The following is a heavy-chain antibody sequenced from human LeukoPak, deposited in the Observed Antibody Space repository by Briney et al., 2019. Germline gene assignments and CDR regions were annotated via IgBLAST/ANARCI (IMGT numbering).Heavy chain of an antibody. CDR1: GFTFSSYS. J-gene: IGHJ4*02. D-gene: IGHD6-19*01. Sequence: SGGSLRLSCAASGFTFSSYSMNWVRQAPGKGLEWVSFISSSSSYIYYADSVKGRFTISRDNAKNTLYLQMNSLRAEDTAVYYCARRGAVAGTFDYWGQGTLVTVSS. CDR3: ARRGAVAGTFDY. CDR2: ISSSSSYI. V-gene: IGHV3-21*01.